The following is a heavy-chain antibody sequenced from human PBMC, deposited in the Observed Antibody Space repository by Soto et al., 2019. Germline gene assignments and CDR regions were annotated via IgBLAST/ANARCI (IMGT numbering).Heavy chain of an antibody. D-gene: IGHD3-3*01. CDR1: GGTFSSYA. J-gene: IGHJ4*02. V-gene: IGHV1-69*13. CDR3: ARVAVLRFLEWSPLYYFDY. CDR2: IIPIFGTA. Sequence: GASVQVSCKASGGTFSSYAISWVRQAPGQGLEWMGGIIPIFGTANYAQKFQGRVTITADESTSTAYMELSSLRSEDTAVYYCARVAVLRFLEWSPLYYFDYWGQGTLVTVSS.